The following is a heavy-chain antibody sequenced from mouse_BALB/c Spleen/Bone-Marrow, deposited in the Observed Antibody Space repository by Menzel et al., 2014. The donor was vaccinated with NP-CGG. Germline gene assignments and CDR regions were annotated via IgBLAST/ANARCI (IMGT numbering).Heavy chain of an antibody. V-gene: IGHV1-54*01. J-gene: IGHJ2*02. CDR3: AKSEGYDTDY. Sequence: VQLQESGAELVRHGTSVKVTCKASGYALTNSLLEWVKQRPGQSLEWIGADNPGTAGTNYNKKFKGKATLTAYKSSYTDFIQLCGLTSDDYADYINAKSEGYDTDYWGQGTSLTGSS. CDR1: GYALTNSL. CDR2: DNPGTAGT. D-gene: IGHD2-2*01.